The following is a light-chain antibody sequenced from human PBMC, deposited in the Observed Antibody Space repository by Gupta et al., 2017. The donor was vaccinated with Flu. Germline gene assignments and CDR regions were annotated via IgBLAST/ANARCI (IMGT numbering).Light chain of an antibody. V-gene: IGKV3-11*01. CDR2: DAS. CDR3: QQET. Sequence: LSLSPGERATLSCRASQSVSSYLAWYQQKPGQAPRLLIYDASNRATGIPARFSGSGSGTDFTLTISSLEPEDFAVYYCQQETFGQGTKVEIK. CDR1: QSVSSY. J-gene: IGKJ1*01.